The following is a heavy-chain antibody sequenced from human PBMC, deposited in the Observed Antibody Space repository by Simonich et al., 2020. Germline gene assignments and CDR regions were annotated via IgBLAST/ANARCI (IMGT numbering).Heavy chain of an antibody. CDR2: ISVSGGST. V-gene: IGHV3-23*01. CDR1: GFTFSSYA. D-gene: IGHD3-22*01. J-gene: IGHJ3*02. Sequence: GGGLVQPGGSLRLSCAASGFTFSSYAMSWVRQAPGKGLEWVSAISVSGGSTYYADSVKGRFTISRDNPKNTLYLQMNSLRAEDTAVYYCAKDLGERITMIVVVIDAFDIWGQGTMVTVSS. CDR3: AKDLGERITMIVVVIDAFDI.